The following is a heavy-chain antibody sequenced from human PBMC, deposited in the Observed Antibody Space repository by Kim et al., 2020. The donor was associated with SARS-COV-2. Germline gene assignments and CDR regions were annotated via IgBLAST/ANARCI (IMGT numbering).Heavy chain of an antibody. CDR3: AKGIVVVTAIQYYFDY. J-gene: IGHJ4*02. V-gene: IGHV3-23*01. CDR2: ISGSGGST. D-gene: IGHD2-21*02. Sequence: GGSLRLSCAASGFTFSSYAMSWVRQAPGKGLEWVSAISGSGGSTYYADSVKGRFTISRDNSKNTLYLQMNSLRAEDTAVYYCAKGIVVVTAIQYYFDYWGQGTLVTVSS. CDR1: GFTFSSYA.